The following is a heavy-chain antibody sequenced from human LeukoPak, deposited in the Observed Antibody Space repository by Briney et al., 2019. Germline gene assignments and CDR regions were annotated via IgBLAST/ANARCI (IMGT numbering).Heavy chain of an antibody. J-gene: IGHJ4*02. Sequence: SGPALVNPTQTLTLTCTFSGFSLSNRGIRVSWIRQPPGKALEWLARIDWDDDKFYSTSLKTRLTISKDTSKNQVVLTMTNMDPVDTATYYCARSRRDYGDYDYWGQGTLVTVSS. CDR1: GFSLSNRGIR. V-gene: IGHV2-70*04. CDR3: ARSRRDYGDYDY. D-gene: IGHD4-17*01. CDR2: IDWDDDK.